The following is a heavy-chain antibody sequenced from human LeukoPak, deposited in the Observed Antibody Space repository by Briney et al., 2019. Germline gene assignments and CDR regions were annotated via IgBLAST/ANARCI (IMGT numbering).Heavy chain of an antibody. CDR3: ARQGSSSCYSGTCAFDI. CDR1: GGSISSYY. CDR2: IYTLGST. J-gene: IGHJ3*02. Sequence: SETLSLTCTVSGGSISSYYWSWIRQSPGKGLEWIGNIYTLGSTNYNPSLKSRVTISVDTSKNQFSLKLSSVTAADTAVYYCARQGSSSCYSGTCAFDIWGQGTLVTVSS. V-gene: IGHV4-4*09. D-gene: IGHD2-2*02.